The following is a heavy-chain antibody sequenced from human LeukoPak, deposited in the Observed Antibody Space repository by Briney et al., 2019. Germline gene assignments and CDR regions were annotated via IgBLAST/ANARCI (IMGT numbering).Heavy chain of an antibody. CDR1: GYTFTGYY. D-gene: IGHD4-11*01. CDR3: ARDLAGVTVTTFRYYYYMDV. CDR2: INPNSGGT. J-gene: IGHJ6*03. V-gene: IGHV1-2*02. Sequence: ASVKVSCKASGYTFTGYYMHWVRQAPGQGLEWMGWINPNSGGTNYAQKFQGRVTMTRDTSISTAYMELSRLRSDDTAVYYCARDLAGVTVTTFRYYYYMDVWGKGTTVTVSS.